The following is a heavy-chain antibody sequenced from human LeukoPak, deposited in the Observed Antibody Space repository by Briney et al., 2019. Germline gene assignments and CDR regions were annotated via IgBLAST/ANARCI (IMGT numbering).Heavy chain of an antibody. D-gene: IGHD4-17*01. CDR2: INHCGST. CDR3: ANGRDGDSGDY. CDR1: GGSFSGYY. J-gene: IGHJ4*02. V-gene: IGHV4-34*01. Sequence: PSETLSLTCAVYGGSFSGYYWSWIRQPPGKGLEWIGEINHCGSTNYNPSLKSRVTISVDTSKNQFSLKLSSVTAADTAVYYCANGRDGDSGDYWGQGTLVTVSS.